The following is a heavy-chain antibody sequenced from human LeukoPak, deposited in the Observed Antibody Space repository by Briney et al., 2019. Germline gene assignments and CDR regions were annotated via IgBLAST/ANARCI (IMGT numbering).Heavy chain of an antibody. CDR1: GFTFDDYA. D-gene: IGHD3-22*01. J-gene: IGHJ4*02. V-gene: IGHV3-9*01. CDR2: ISWNSGSI. CDR3: AKDISRNYYDSSGYHAGLDY. Sequence: PGGSLRLTCAASGFTFDDYAMHWVRQAPGKGLEWVSGISWNSGSIGYADSVKGRFTISRDNAKNSLYLQMNSLRAEDTALYYCAKDISRNYYDSSGYHAGLDYWGQGTLVTVSS.